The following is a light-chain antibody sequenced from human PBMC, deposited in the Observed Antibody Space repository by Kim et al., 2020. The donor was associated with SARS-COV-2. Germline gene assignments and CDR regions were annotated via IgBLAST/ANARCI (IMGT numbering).Light chain of an antibody. Sequence: GRRVTSSCSGSSSNIGGNSVNWYQQLPGSAPKFHIYRNNQRPSGVPDRFSGSKSGTSASLAISGLRSEDEADYYWAAWDDSLSGVVFGGRTQLTVL. CDR3: AAWDDSLSGVV. J-gene: IGLJ3*02. V-gene: IGLV1-47*01. CDR1: SSNIGGNS. CDR2: RNN.